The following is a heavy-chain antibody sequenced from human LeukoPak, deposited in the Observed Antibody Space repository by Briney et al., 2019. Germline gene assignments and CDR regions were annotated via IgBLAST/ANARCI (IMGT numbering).Heavy chain of an antibody. Sequence: ASVKVSCKASGGTFSTYAISWVRQAPGQGLEWMGWMNPNSGNTGYAQKFQGRVTMTRNTSISTAYMELSSLRSEDTAVYYCASRVRFYYFDYWGQGTLVTVSS. J-gene: IGHJ4*02. CDR2: MNPNSGNT. CDR3: ASRVRFYYFDY. V-gene: IGHV1-8*02. CDR1: GGTFSTYA. D-gene: IGHD2-21*01.